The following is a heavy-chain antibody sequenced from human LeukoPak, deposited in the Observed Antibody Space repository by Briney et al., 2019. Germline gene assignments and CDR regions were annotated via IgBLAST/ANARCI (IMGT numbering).Heavy chain of an antibody. Sequence: SVKVSCKASGGTFSSYAISWVRQAPGQGLEWMGGIIPVFGTANYAQKFQGRVTITADESTSTAYMELSSLRSEDTAVYYCAREDHSSGYYFDYWGQGTLVTVSS. D-gene: IGHD6-19*01. CDR2: IIPVFGTA. V-gene: IGHV1-69*13. CDR1: GGTFSSYA. J-gene: IGHJ4*02. CDR3: AREDHSSGYYFDY.